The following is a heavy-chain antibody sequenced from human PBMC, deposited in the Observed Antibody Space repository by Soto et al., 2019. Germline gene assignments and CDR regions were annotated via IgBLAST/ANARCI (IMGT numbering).Heavy chain of an antibody. CDR2: ISGSGGST. Sequence: GGSLRLSCAASGFTFSSYAMSWVRQAPGKGLEWVSAISGSGGSTYYADSVKGRFTISRDNSKNTVYLQMNSLRAEDTAVYYCASSIGNYVLVYYYGMDVWGQGTTVTVSS. CDR1: GFTFSSYA. J-gene: IGHJ6*02. CDR3: ASSIGNYVLVYYYGMDV. D-gene: IGHD4-4*01. V-gene: IGHV3-23*01.